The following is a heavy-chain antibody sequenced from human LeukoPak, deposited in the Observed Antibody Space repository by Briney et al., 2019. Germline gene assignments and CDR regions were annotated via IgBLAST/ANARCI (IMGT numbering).Heavy chain of an antibody. V-gene: IGHV3-30*04. CDR1: GFTFSGYA. Sequence: PGGSLRLSCAASGFTFSGYAMHWVRQAPGKGLEWVAVISYDGSNKYYADSVKGRFTISRDNSKNTLYLQMNSLRAEDTAVYYCARVTPRVRGADYWGQGTLVTVSS. CDR2: ISYDGSNK. D-gene: IGHD3-10*01. J-gene: IGHJ4*02. CDR3: ARVTPRVRGADY.